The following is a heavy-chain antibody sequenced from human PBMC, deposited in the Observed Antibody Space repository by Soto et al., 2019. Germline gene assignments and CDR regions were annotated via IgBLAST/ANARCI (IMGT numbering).Heavy chain of an antibody. D-gene: IGHD2-2*01. Sequence: ASGQVSCKASVYPFHRSAINWVRQPPVQVPEWRGWISAYNGNTNYAQKLQGRVTMTTDTSTSTAYMELRSLRSDDTAVYYCARVRGAVVVPAAINYYYGMDVWGQGTTV. CDR3: ARVRGAVVVPAAINYYYGMDV. V-gene: IGHV1-18*04. CDR2: ISAYNGNT. J-gene: IGHJ6*02. CDR1: VYPFHRSA.